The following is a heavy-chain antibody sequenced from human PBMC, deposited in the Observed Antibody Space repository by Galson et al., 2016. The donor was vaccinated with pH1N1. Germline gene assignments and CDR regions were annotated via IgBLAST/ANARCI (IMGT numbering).Heavy chain of an antibody. CDR3: TRQDPSGYYYGSGSYDF. Sequence: PALVKPPQTLTLTCSFSGFSLHSRGMRVNWIRQPPGKALEWLARIDWDDEKFYNTSLKTRLSISKDTSKNQVVLTMTNMDPVDTATYYCTRQDPSGYYYGSGSYDFWGQGTLVTVSS. CDR2: IDWDDEK. V-gene: IGHV2-70*04. J-gene: IGHJ4*02. CDR1: GFSLHSRGMR. D-gene: IGHD3-10*01.